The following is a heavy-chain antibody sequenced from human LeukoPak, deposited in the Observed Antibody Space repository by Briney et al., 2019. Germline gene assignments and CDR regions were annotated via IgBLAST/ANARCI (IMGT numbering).Heavy chain of an antibody. Sequence: GASVKFSCKASGYTFSSYDVNWVRQATGQGLEWMGWMNPNSGNTGYAQKFQGRVTITRNTSITTAYMELSSLRSEDTAVYYCARVLSPVVPAAPMDVWGQGTTVTVSS. CDR2: MNPNSGNT. J-gene: IGHJ6*02. D-gene: IGHD2-2*01. V-gene: IGHV1-8*03. CDR1: GYTFSSYD. CDR3: ARVLSPVVPAAPMDV.